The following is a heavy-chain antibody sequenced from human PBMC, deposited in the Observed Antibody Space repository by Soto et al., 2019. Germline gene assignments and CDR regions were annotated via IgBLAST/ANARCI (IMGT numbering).Heavy chain of an antibody. V-gene: IGHV1-2*02. CDR2: IKPSSGDI. CDR3: ASTATPTSDWLDP. Sequence: ASVKVFCKASGYTFTGFFIHWVRQAPRQVLGWMGWIKPSSGDINYAQRFQDRVTMASDTSSSTAYMELSSLRSDDTAVYYCASTATPTSDWLDPWGLGTLVTVSS. D-gene: IGHD1-26*01. CDR1: GYTFTGFF. J-gene: IGHJ5*02.